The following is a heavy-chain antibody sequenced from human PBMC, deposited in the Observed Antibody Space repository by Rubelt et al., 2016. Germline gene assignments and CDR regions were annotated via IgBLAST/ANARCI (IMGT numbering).Heavy chain of an antibody. D-gene: IGHD2-15*01. V-gene: IGHV3-23*01. CDR2: ISSSGGNT. CDR3: ARDSKGALDI. Sequence: EVQLLESGGGLLQPGGSLRLSCVASGFIFSNYGMNWARQAPGKGLEWVSVISSSGGNTHYADSVMGRFTISRDNSKNTVYLQVNSLRADDTAVYYCARDSKGALDIWGQGTMVTASS. J-gene: IGHJ3*02. CDR1: GFIFSNYG.